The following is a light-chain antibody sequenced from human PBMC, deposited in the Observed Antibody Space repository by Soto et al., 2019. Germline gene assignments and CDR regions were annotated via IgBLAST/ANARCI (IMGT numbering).Light chain of an antibody. CDR1: QSVSSY. CDR3: QQYGSSPRT. Sequence: EIVLTQSPATLSLSPGERATLSCRASQSVSSYLAWYQQKPGQAHRLXIYDAYNRATGIPARFSGSGSGTDFTLTITTLEPEDFAVYYCQQYGSSPRTFGLGTKVDIK. V-gene: IGKV3-11*01. J-gene: IGKJ1*01. CDR2: DAY.